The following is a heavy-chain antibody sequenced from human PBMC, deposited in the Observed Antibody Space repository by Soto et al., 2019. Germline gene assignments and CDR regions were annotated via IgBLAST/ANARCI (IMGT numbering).Heavy chain of an antibody. Sequence: GSGSTLVNPTQTLTLTCTFSGFSLTTRGVAVGWIRQPPGKALECLAVIYWNGDERYSPSLRSRLTITKDTSNSRLVLIMTNLDPVDTATYYCAHTRTGEYSSGWYGFDAFDIWGQGTVVTVSS. CDR3: AHTRTGEYSSGWYGFDAFDI. CDR1: GFSLTTRGVA. CDR2: IYWNGDE. V-gene: IGHV2-5*01. J-gene: IGHJ3*02. D-gene: IGHD6-19*01.